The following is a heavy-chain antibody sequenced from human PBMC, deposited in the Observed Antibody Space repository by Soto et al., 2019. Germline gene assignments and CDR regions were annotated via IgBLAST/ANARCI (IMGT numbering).Heavy chain of an antibody. V-gene: IGHV1-18*01. CDR2: ITAYNGNP. D-gene: IGHD3-10*01. Sequence: QVQLVQSGAEVKKPGASVKVSCKASGYTFTSYGISWVRQAPGQGLEWMGWITAYNGNPNYAQKLQGRVTMTTDTATSTAYMELRSLRSDDTAVYYCARDKAYYYGSGSYYTAEDYYYGMDVWGQGTTVTVTS. J-gene: IGHJ6*02. CDR1: GYTFTSYG. CDR3: ARDKAYYYGSGSYYTAEDYYYGMDV.